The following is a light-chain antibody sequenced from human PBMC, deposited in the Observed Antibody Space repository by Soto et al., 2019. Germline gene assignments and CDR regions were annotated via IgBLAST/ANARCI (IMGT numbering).Light chain of an antibody. V-gene: IGLV2-14*01. CDR2: DVS. CDR1: SSDVGDYNS. J-gene: IGLJ2*01. Sequence: SALTQPASVSGSPGQSITISCTGTSSDVGDYNSVSWYQQHPGKAPKLMIYDVSHRPSGVSNRFSGSKSGNTASLTISGLQAEDEADYYCSSYTSSNTPVFGGGTKLTVL. CDR3: SSYTSSNTPV.